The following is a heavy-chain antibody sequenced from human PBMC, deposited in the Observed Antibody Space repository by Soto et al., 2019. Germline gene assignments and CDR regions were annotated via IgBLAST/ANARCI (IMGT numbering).Heavy chain of an antibody. D-gene: IGHD2-2*01. J-gene: IGHJ6*03. CDR1: GYTFTSYY. Sequence: ASVKVSCKASGYTFTSYYMHWVRQAPGQGLEWMGIINPSGGSTSYAQKFQGRVTMTRDTSTSTVYMELSSLRSEDTAVYYCARDYCSSTSCTGGYYYYYMDVWGKGPTVTVSS. CDR3: ARDYCSSTSCTGGYYYYYMDV. V-gene: IGHV1-46*03. CDR2: INPSGGST.